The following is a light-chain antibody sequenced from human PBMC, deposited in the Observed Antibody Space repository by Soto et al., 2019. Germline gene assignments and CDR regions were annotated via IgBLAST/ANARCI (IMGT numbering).Light chain of an antibody. Sequence: DIQMTQSPSSLSASVGDRVTITCQASQDISNYLNWYQQKPGKAPKLLIYDASNLETGVPSRFSGGGSGTDFTFTISSLQPEDIATDYCQQYDNLPMYTFGQGTKLEIK. CDR2: DAS. V-gene: IGKV1-33*01. CDR3: QQYDNLPMYT. CDR1: QDISNY. J-gene: IGKJ2*01.